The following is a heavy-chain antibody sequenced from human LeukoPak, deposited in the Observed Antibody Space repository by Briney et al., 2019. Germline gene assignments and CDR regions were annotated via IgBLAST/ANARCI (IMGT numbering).Heavy chain of an antibody. CDR1: GYTFTSYG. V-gene: IGHV1-18*01. CDR3: ARLREGYAGTKYHFDY. CDR2: ISAYNGNT. J-gene: IGHJ4*02. Sequence: ASVKVSCKASGYTFTSYGISWVRQAPGQGLEWMGWISAYNGNTNYAQKLQGRVTMTTDTSTSTAYMELRSLRSDDTAVYYCARLREGYAGTKYHFDYWGQGTLVTVSS. D-gene: IGHD2-2*01.